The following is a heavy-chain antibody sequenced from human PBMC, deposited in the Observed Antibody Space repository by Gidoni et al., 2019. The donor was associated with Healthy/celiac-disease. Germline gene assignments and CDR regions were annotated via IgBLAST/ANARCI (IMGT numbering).Heavy chain of an antibody. CDR3: ARGGGCSGGSCYGVDAFDI. CDR1: GYTFTSYY. CDR2: INPSGGST. Sequence: QVQLVQSGAEVKKPGASVKVSCKASGYTFTSYYMHWVRQAPGQGLEWMGIINPSGGSTSYAQKFQGRVTMTRDTSTSTVYMELSSLRSEDTAVYYCARGGGCSGGSCYGVDAFDIWGQGTMVTVSS. V-gene: IGHV1-46*01. D-gene: IGHD2-15*01. J-gene: IGHJ3*02.